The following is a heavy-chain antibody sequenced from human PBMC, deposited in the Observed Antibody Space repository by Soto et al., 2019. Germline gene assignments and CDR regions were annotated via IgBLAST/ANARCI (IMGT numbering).Heavy chain of an antibody. J-gene: IGHJ6*02. CDR3: AREGEGYCSGGSCYSYYYGMDV. D-gene: IGHD2-15*01. CDR1: GGTFSSYA. CDR2: TIPIFGTA. Sequence: QVQLVQSGAEVKKPGSSVKVSCKASGGTFSSYAISWVRQAPGQGLEWMGGTIPIFGTANYAQKFQGRVTITADESTSTAYMELSSLRSEDTAVYYCAREGEGYCSGGSCYSYYYGMDVWGQGTTVTVSS. V-gene: IGHV1-69*12.